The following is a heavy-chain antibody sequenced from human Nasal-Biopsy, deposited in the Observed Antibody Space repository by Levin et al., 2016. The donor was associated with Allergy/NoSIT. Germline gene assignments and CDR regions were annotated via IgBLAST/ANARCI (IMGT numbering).Heavy chain of an antibody. V-gene: IGHV3-33*07. Sequence: GGSLRLSCEASGFRFKNYNMFWVRQAPGKGLEWVAIMWLDGSDKRYADSVRGRFTISRDKLKNIMFLQANSLRVEDTATYYCAREVRWELVSYGMDVWGQGTTVTVTA. D-gene: IGHD2-8*02. CDR2: MWLDGSDK. J-gene: IGHJ6*01. CDR3: AREVRWELVSYGMDV. CDR1: GFRFKNYN.